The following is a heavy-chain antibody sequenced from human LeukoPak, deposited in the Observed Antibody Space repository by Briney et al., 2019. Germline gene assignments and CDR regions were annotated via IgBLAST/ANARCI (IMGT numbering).Heavy chain of an antibody. V-gene: IGHV3-30*04. CDR2: ISYDGSNK. J-gene: IGHJ4*02. CDR1: GFTFSSYA. CDR3: ACYGSGS. D-gene: IGHD3-10*01. Sequence: GGSLRLSCAASGFTFSSYAMHWVRQAPGKGLEWVAVISYDGSNKYYADSVKGRFTISRDNSKNTLYLQMNSLRAEDTAVYYCACYGSGSWGQGTLVTVSS.